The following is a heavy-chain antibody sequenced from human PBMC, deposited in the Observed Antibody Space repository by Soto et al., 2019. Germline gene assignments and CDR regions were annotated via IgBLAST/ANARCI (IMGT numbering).Heavy chain of an antibody. CDR1: GGTFSSYA. D-gene: IGHD5-12*01. J-gene: IGHJ3*02. Sequence: QVQLVQSGAEVKKPGSSVKVSCKASGGTFSSYAISWVRQAPGQGLEWMGGIIPIFGTANYAQKFQGRVTVSATESXRTAYMELSSLRSEDTAVYYCARSEMATIVDAFDIWGQGTMVTVSS. V-gene: IGHV1-69*12. CDR3: ARSEMATIVDAFDI. CDR2: IIPIFGTA.